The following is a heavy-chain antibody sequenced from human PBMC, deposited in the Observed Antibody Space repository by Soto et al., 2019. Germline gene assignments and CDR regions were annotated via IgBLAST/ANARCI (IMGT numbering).Heavy chain of an antibody. CDR2: IYYSGST. CDR3: ARGRGSGSGDYFDY. Sequence: SETLSLTCTVSGGSFSSHYWSWIRQPPGKGLEWIGYIYYSGSTDYNPSLKSRATISLDTSKKQFSLKLNSVTAADTAVYCCARGRGSGSGDYFDYWGQGTLVTVSS. CDR1: GGSFSSHY. J-gene: IGHJ4*02. V-gene: IGHV4-59*11. D-gene: IGHD3-10*01.